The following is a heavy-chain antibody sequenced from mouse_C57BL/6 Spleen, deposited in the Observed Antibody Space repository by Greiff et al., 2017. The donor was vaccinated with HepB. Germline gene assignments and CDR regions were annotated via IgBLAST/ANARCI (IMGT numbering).Heavy chain of an antibody. J-gene: IGHJ3*01. CDR1: GYTFTDYN. Sequence: VHVKQSGPELVKPGASVKIPCKASGYTFTDYNMDWVKQSHGKSLEWIGDINPNNGGTIYNQKFKGKATLTVDKSSSTAYMELRSLTSEDTAVYYCARRAYYSTWFAYWGQGTLVTVSA. CDR2: INPNNGGT. CDR3: ARRAYYSTWFAY. D-gene: IGHD2-5*01. V-gene: IGHV1-18*01.